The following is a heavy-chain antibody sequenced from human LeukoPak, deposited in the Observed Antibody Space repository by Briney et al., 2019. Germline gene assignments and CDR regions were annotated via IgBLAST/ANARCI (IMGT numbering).Heavy chain of an antibody. D-gene: IGHD1-26*01. CDR2: IYYSGST. Sequence: PSETLSLTCTVSGGSISSYYWSWIRQPPGKGLEWIGYIYYSGSTNYNPSLKSRVTISVDTSKNQFSLKLSSVTAADTAVYYCASQIVGGTGDYFGYWGQGTLVTVSS. CDR3: ASQIVGGTGDYFGY. CDR1: GGSISSYY. J-gene: IGHJ4*02. V-gene: IGHV4-59*08.